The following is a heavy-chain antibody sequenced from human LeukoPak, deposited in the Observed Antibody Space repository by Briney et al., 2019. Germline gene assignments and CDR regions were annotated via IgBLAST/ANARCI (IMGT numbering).Heavy chain of an antibody. CDR1: GFTFSSYG. D-gene: IGHD2-15*01. CDR3: AKDVGYCNGGSCHDGMDV. Sequence: GGSLRLSCAASGFTFSSYGIHWVRQAPGKGLEWVAVISYDGSNKHYADSVKGRFTISRDSSKNTLYLQMNSLRAEDTAVYYCAKDVGYCNGGSCHDGMDVWGQGTTVTVSS. V-gene: IGHV3-30*18. J-gene: IGHJ6*02. CDR2: ISYDGSNK.